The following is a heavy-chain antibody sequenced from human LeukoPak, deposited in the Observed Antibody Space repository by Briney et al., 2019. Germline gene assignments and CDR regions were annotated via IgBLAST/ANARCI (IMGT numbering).Heavy chain of an antibody. D-gene: IGHD2-15*01. CDR3: VRDNPRCCGVVPANIDDY. J-gene: IGHJ4*02. CDR2: INDGGSDI. Sequence: GGSLRLSCEASGIIFSNFAMSWVRQAPGKGLEWVSYINDGGSDIYYADSVRGRFTISRDNVKNSLYLQMNSLRAEDTAVYYCVRDNPRCCGVVPANIDDYWGQGTLVTVSS. CDR1: GIIFSNFA. V-gene: IGHV3-48*01.